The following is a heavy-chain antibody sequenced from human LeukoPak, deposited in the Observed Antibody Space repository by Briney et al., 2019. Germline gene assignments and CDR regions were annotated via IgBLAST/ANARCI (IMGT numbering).Heavy chain of an antibody. CDR1: DGSINNYY. CDR2: IYHSGST. D-gene: IGHD3-22*01. Sequence: SETLSLTCTVSDGSINNYYWSWIRQPPGKGLEWIGYIYHSGSTYYNPSLKSRVTISVDRSKNQFSLKLSSVTAADTAVYYCARAFYDSSGYYFDYWGQGTLVTVSS. V-gene: IGHV4-59*12. J-gene: IGHJ4*02. CDR3: ARAFYDSSGYYFDY.